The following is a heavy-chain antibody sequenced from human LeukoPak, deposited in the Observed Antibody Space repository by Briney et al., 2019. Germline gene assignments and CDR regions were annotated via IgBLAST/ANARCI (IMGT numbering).Heavy chain of an antibody. CDR3: AKTGDRDY. CDR2: IKQDGSEK. D-gene: IGHD7-27*01. CDR1: GFPFSDYW. Sequence: GGSLRLSCAASGFPFSDYWMSWVRQAPGKGLEWAANIKQDGSEKNYVDSVKGRFTISRDNAENSLYLQMNSLRGEDTAIYYCAKTGDRDYWGRGTLVTVSS. J-gene: IGHJ4*02. V-gene: IGHV3-7*03.